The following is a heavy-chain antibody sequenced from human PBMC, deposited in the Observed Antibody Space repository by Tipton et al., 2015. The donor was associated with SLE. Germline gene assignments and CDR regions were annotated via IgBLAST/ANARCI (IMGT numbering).Heavy chain of an antibody. Sequence: GSLRLSCAASGFTFSSYGMHWVRQAPGKGLEWVAFIRYDGSNKYYADSVKGRFTISRDNSKNTLYLQMNSLRAEDTAVYYCAKDKGVTIFGVVTSGVMDVWGQGTTVSISS. CDR1: GFTFSSYG. CDR3: AKDKGVTIFGVVTSGVMDV. V-gene: IGHV3-30*02. D-gene: IGHD3-3*01. CDR2: IRYDGSNK. J-gene: IGHJ6*02.